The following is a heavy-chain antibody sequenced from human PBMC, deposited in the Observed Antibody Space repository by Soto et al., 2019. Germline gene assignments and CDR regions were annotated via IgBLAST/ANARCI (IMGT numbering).Heavy chain of an antibody. CDR1: GYTFTSYA. CDR3: ARSYSSSSETSNYYYYGMDV. Sequence: ASVKVSCKASGYTFTSYAMHWVRQAPGQRLEWMGWINAGNGNTKYSQKFQGRVTITRDTSASTAYMELSSLRSEDTAVYYCARSYSSSSETSNYYYYGMDVWGQGTTVTVSS. J-gene: IGHJ6*02. D-gene: IGHD6-6*01. CDR2: INAGNGNT. V-gene: IGHV1-3*01.